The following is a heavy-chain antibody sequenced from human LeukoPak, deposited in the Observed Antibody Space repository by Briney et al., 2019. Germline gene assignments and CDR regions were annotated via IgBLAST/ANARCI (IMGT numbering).Heavy chain of an antibody. CDR2: ISSSGSTI. CDR3: ARDLESDILTGSFDY. CDR1: GFTVSSNY. D-gene: IGHD3-9*01. Sequence: PGGSLRLSCAASGFTVSSNYMSWVRQAPGKGLEWVSYISSSGSTIYYADSVKGRFTISRDNAKNSLYLQMNSLRAEDTAVYYCARDLESDILTGSFDYWGQGTLVTVSS. J-gene: IGHJ4*02. V-gene: IGHV3-11*01.